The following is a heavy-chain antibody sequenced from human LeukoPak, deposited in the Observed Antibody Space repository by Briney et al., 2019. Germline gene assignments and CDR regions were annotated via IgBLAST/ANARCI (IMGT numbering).Heavy chain of an antibody. CDR1: GFTFSSYE. CDR2: ISSHGDST. CDR3: ARNVTTFYYMDV. V-gene: IGHV3-23*01. Sequence: GGSLRLSCAASGFTFSSYEMHWVRQAPGKGLEWVSAISSHGDSTSYADSVKGRFTISRDNSKNTLYLQLNSLRADDTAVYFCARNVTTFYYMDVWGKGTTVTVSS. J-gene: IGHJ6*03. D-gene: IGHD1-14*01.